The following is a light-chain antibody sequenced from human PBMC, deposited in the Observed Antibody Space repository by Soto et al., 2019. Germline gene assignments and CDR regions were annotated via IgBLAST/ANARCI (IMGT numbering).Light chain of an antibody. J-gene: IGKJ4*01. Sequence: EIVMTQSPATLSVSPGERATLSCRASQSVSSSLAWYQQKPGQTPKLLIYVASTRATGIPARFSGSGSGTEFPLTISSLQSEDFAVYYCQQYNVWPLTFGGGTKVEFK. CDR1: QSVSSS. CDR3: QQYNVWPLT. CDR2: VAS. V-gene: IGKV3-15*01.